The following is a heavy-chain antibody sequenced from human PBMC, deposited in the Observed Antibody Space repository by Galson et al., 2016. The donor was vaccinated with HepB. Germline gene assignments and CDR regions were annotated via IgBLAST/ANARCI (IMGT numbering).Heavy chain of an antibody. CDR2: INPSGGST. J-gene: IGHJ4*02. CDR1: GYTFTSYY. CDR3: ARDLGVLLYFDY. V-gene: IGHV1-46*01. Sequence: VKVSCKASGYTFTSYYIHWVRQAPGQGLEWMGVINPSGGSTSYAQKFQGRVTMTRDTSTSTVYMELSSLRSEDTAMYYCARDLGVLLYFDYWGQGTLVTVSS. D-gene: IGHD2-21*02.